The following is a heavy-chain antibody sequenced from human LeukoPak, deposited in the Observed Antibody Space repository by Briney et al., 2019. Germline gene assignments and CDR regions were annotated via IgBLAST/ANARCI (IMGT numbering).Heavy chain of an antibody. CDR2: IYYSGST. D-gene: IGHD3-10*01. V-gene: IGHV4-39*07. Sequence: SETLSLTCTVSGGSISSGSYYWGWIRQPPGKGLEWIGSIYYSGSTYYNPSLKSRVTISVDTSKNQFSLKLSSVTAADTAVYYCATDGGGSAVFDAFDIWGQGTMVTVSS. J-gene: IGHJ3*02. CDR1: GGSISSGSYY. CDR3: ATDGGGSAVFDAFDI.